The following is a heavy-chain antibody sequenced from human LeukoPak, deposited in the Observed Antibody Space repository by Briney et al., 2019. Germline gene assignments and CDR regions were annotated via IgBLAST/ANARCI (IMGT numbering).Heavy chain of an antibody. V-gene: IGHV4-59*01. D-gene: IGHD3-16*02. CDR3: ARVRLPYDYVWGSYPWAGDYMDV. Sequence: PSETLSLTCTVSGGSISSYYWSWIRQPPGKGLEWIGYISYNGSTNYNPSLKSRVTISVDTSKNQFSLKLSSVTAADTAVYYCARVRLPYDYVWGSYPWAGDYMDVWGKGTTVTISS. J-gene: IGHJ6*03. CDR2: ISYNGST. CDR1: GGSISSYY.